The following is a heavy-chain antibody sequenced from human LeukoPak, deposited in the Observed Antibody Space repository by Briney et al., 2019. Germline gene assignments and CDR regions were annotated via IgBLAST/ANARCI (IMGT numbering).Heavy chain of an antibody. D-gene: IGHD4-23*01. V-gene: IGHV3-11*01. Sequence: GGSLRLSCAASGFTFSDYYMSWIRQAPGKGLEWLSYISSSGTIIYYADSVKGRFTVSRDNAKNSLYLQMNSLRAEDTAVYYCAREPSTVVTSDAFDIWGPGTMVTVSS. CDR1: GFTFSDYY. CDR2: ISSSGTII. J-gene: IGHJ3*02. CDR3: AREPSTVVTSDAFDI.